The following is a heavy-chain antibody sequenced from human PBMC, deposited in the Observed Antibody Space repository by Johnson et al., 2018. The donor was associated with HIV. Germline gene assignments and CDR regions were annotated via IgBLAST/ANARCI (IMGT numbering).Heavy chain of an antibody. J-gene: IGHJ3*02. D-gene: IGHD3-16*01. CDR1: GFSFDDYV. CDR3: TTGLMSAFDM. Sequence: VQLVESGGGLLQPGRSLRLSCVASGFSFDDYVMHWVRQAQGKGLEWVSGISWNSGSIGYADSVKGRFTISRDNAKNTLYLQMDSLRAEDTAVYYCTTGLMSAFDMWGQGTMVTVSS. V-gene: IGHV3-9*01. CDR2: ISWNSGSI.